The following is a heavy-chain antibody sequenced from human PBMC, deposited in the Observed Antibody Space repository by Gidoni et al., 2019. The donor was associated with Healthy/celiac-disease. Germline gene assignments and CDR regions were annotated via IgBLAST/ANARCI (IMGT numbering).Heavy chain of an antibody. CDR1: GDTVTRYD. CDR3: ARDIVGATSARCWFDP. J-gene: IGHJ5*02. V-gene: IGHV1-8*02. CDR2: MNPNSGNP. D-gene: IGHD1-26*01. Sequence: QGQLVRSGAEVKKPGAAVKGLCKGSGDTVTRYDINWVRQATGHGLEWVGWMNPNSGNPVCAQKFQGRFAMTRNTSISTAYMELGSLGSEGTAVYYCARDIVGATSARCWFDPWGQGTLVTVSS.